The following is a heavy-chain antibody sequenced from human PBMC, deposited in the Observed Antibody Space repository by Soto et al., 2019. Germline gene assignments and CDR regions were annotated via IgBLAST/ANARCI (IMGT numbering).Heavy chain of an antibody. J-gene: IGHJ6*02. V-gene: IGHV3-30-3*01. CDR2: ISYDGSNK. Sequence: QVQLVESGGGVVQPGRSLRLSCAASGFTFSSYAMHWVRQAPGKGLEWVAVISYDGSNKYHADSVKGRFTISRDNSKNTLYLQMNSLRAEVTAVYYCARGGSGWYKDGMDVWGQGTTVTVSS. CDR1: GFTFSSYA. D-gene: IGHD6-19*01. CDR3: ARGGSGWYKDGMDV.